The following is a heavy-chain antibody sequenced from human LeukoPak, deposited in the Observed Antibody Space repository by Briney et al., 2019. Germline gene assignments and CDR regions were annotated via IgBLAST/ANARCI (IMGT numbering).Heavy chain of an antibody. D-gene: IGHD6-19*01. J-gene: IGHJ4*02. CDR2: ISSGSSI. Sequence: PGGSLRLSCAASGFTFSTYSMNWVRQAPGKGLEWVSYISSGSSIYYADSVKGRFTISRDNAKNSLYLQMNSLRAEDTAVYYCARGAGTIDYWGQGTLVTVSS. CDR1: GFTFSTYS. V-gene: IGHV3-48*04. CDR3: ARGAGTIDY.